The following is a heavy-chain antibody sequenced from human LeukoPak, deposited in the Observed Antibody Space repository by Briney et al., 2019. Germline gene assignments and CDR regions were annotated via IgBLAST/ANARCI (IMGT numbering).Heavy chain of an antibody. Sequence: GGSLRLSCAASGFTFSSYAMSWVRQAPEKGLEWVSTISGSGGGTYYADSVKGRFTISRDDSKNTLYLQMNSLRAEDTAVYYCVNDLGRYRKSGIDYWGQGTLVTVSS. CDR2: ISGSGGGT. CDR1: GFTFSSYA. CDR3: VNDLGRYRKSGIDY. D-gene: IGHD1-26*01. J-gene: IGHJ4*02. V-gene: IGHV3-23*01.